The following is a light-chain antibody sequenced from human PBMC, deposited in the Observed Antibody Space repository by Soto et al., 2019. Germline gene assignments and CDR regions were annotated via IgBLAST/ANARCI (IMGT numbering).Light chain of an antibody. CDR1: QTVTSSY. Sequence: IVLTQSPGTLSLSPGERATLSCRASQTVTSSYLAWYQQKPGQAPRLLIYDASNRATGIPARFSGSGSGTDFTLTISSLEPEDFAVYYCQQRSNWPPTFGQGTRLEIK. CDR3: QQRSNWPPT. CDR2: DAS. J-gene: IGKJ5*01. V-gene: IGKV3-11*01.